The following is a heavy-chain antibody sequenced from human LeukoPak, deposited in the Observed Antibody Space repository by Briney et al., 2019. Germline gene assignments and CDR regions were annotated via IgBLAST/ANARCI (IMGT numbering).Heavy chain of an antibody. V-gene: IGHV3-23*01. CDR1: GFTFSSYA. Sequence: GGSLRLSCAASGFTFSSYAMSWVRQAPGKGLEWISAISSSGGSTYYADSVKGRFTISRDNSKNALYLQMNSLRVEDTAIYYCAKRIGSSTTQIDYGGQGTLVTVSS. CDR3: AKRIGSSTTQIDY. J-gene: IGHJ4*02. D-gene: IGHD2-2*01. CDR2: ISSSGGST.